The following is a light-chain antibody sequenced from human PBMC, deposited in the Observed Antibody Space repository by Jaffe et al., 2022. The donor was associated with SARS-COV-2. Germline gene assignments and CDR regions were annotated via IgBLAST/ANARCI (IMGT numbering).Light chain of an antibody. J-gene: IGKJ1*01. CDR3: QQYDTTPPGT. Sequence: EIVLTQSPGTVSLSPGERATLSCRASQSIRSRYLAWYQQKPGQAPRLLIYDTSTRATGIPDRFSGGGSGTDFTLTISRLEPEDLAVYYCQQYDTTPPGTFGPGTKVEIK. CDR1: QSIRSRY. V-gene: IGKV3-20*01. CDR2: DTS.